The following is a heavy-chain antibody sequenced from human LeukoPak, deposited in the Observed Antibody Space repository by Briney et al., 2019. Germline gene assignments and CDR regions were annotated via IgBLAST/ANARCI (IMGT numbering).Heavy chain of an antibody. CDR1: GFTFSSYA. J-gene: IGHJ5*02. D-gene: IGHD3-22*01. Sequence: GGSLRLPCAASGFTFSSYAMSWVRQAPGKGLEWVSAISGSGGSTYYADSVKGRFTISRDNSKNTLYLQMNSLRAEDTAVYYCAKDKSAYYYDSPLDPWGQGTLVTVSS. CDR3: AKDKSAYYYDSPLDP. CDR2: ISGSGGST. V-gene: IGHV3-23*01.